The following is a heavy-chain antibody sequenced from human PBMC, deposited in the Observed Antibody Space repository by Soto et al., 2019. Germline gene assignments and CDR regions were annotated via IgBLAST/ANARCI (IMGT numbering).Heavy chain of an antibody. J-gene: IGHJ6*02. Sequence: GGSLRLSCAASGFTFSSYDMHWVRQATGKGLEWVSAIGTAGDTYYPGSVKGRFTISRENAKNSLYLQMNSLRAGDTAVYYCARAVRGDYYYYGMDVWGQGTTVTAP. CDR2: IGTAGDT. D-gene: IGHD3-10*01. CDR1: GFTFSSYD. V-gene: IGHV3-13*04. CDR3: ARAVRGDYYYYGMDV.